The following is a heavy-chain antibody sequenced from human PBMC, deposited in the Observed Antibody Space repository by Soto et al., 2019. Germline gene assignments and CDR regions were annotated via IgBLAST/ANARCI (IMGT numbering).Heavy chain of an antibody. D-gene: IGHD3-10*01. V-gene: IGHV3-48*04. CDR3: AKVGPYDSGSYMFRYNWFGP. Sequence: PGGSLRLSCTASGFTFSRHAMTWVRQAPGKGLEWVSYIDFRSNSIYYAETVKGRFTISRDNAKNSLYLQMNSLRAEDTAVYYCAKVGPYDSGSYMFRYNWFGPWGPGTLVTVSS. CDR2: IDFRSNSI. CDR1: GFTFSRHA. J-gene: IGHJ5*02.